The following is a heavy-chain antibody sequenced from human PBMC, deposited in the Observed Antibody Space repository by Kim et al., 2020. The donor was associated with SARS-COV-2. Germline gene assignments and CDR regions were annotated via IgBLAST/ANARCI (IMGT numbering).Heavy chain of an antibody. J-gene: IGHJ4*02. Sequence: TNFNSSHKSRVTISVDTSNHQFSLKLSSVSAADTAVYYCARGRFSSSWDDYWRQGTLVTVSS. V-gene: IGHV4-34*01. CDR3: ARGRFSSSWDDY. CDR2: T. D-gene: IGHD6-13*01.